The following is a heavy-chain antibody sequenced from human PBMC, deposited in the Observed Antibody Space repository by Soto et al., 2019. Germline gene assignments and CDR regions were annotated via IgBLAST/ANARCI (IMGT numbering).Heavy chain of an antibody. CDR3: ARYMGDIVVVVAATDAFDI. J-gene: IGHJ3*02. CDR2: ISSSSSYI. D-gene: IGHD2-15*01. V-gene: IGHV3-21*01. CDR1: GFTFSSYS. Sequence: GGSLRLSCAASGFTFSSYSMNWVRQAPGKGLEWVSSISSSSSYIYDPDSVKGRFTISRDNAKNSLYLQMISRRAEDTAVYYCARYMGDIVVVVAATDAFDIWGQGTMVTVSS.